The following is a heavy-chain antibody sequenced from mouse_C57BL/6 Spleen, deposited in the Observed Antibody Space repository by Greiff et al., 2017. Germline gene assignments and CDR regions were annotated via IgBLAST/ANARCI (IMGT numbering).Heavy chain of an antibody. D-gene: IGHD2-1*01. J-gene: IGHJ1*03. CDR2: IDPENGDT. V-gene: IGHV14-4*01. CDR1: GFNIKDDY. Sequence: VQLQQSGAELVRPGASVKLSCTASGFNIKDDYMHWVKQRPEQGLEWIGWIDPENGDTEYASKFQGKATITADTSSNTAYLQLSSLTSEDTAVYYCTTTGVYSRYCDVWGTGTTVTVSS. CDR3: TTTGVYSRYCDV.